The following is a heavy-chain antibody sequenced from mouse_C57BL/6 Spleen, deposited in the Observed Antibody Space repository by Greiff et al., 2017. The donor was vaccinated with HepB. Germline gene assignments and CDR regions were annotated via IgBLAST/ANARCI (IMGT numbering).Heavy chain of an antibody. CDR3: ARGSGYYDYDGRLDY. J-gene: IGHJ2*01. CDR1: GFTFSDYG. V-gene: IGHV5-17*01. D-gene: IGHD2-4*01. CDR2: ISSGSSTI. Sequence: EVKLMESGGGLVKPGGSLKLSCAASGFTFSDYGMHWVRQAPEKGLEWVAYISSGSSTIYYADTVKGRFTISRDNAKNTLFLQMTSLRSEDTAMYYCARGSGYYDYDGRLDYWGQGTTLTVSS.